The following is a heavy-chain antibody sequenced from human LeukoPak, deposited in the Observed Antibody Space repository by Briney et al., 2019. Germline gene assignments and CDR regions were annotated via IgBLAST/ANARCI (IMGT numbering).Heavy chain of an antibody. CDR2: VSGSGYIT. D-gene: IGHD2-15*01. Sequence: GGSLRLSCAASGFIFRNYAMTWVRQAPGKGLEWVSDVSGSGYITYYADSVKGRFTISRDNSKNTLYLQMNSLRAEDTAVYYCGGGVGYCSGNNCYSGPRGIDRWGQGALVTVSS. V-gene: IGHV3-23*01. J-gene: IGHJ5*02. CDR1: GFIFRNYA. CDR3: GGGVGYCSGNNCYSGPRGIDR.